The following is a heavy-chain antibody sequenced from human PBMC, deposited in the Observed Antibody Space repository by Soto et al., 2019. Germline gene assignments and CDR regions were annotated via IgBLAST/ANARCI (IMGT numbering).Heavy chain of an antibody. J-gene: IGHJ4*02. Sequence: QVQLVESGGGMVQPGTSLRLSCAVSGFTFNTYDMHWVRQAPGKGLEWVAVVSYDTAYENYADSVKGRFTISRDNSKNILYLQMNSLRAEDTAVYYCAKVSISKSSAVTFDSWGRGTLVTVSS. V-gene: IGHV3-30*18. CDR2: VSYDTAYE. D-gene: IGHD2-15*01. CDR3: AKVSISKSSAVTFDS. CDR1: GFTFNTYD.